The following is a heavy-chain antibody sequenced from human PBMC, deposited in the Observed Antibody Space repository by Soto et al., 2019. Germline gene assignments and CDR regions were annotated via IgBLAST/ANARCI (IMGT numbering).Heavy chain of an antibody. D-gene: IGHD2-15*01. CDR2: IYYSGST. V-gene: IGHV4-30-4*08. J-gene: IGHJ6*02. Sequence: PSETLSLTCTVSGGSISSGGHYWSWIRQHPGKGLEWIGYIYYSGSTYYNPSLKSRVTISVDTSKNQFSLKLSSVTAADTAVYYCASWSGRLYYYYGMDVWGQGTTVTVSS. CDR1: GGSISSGGHY. CDR3: ASWSGRLYYYYGMDV.